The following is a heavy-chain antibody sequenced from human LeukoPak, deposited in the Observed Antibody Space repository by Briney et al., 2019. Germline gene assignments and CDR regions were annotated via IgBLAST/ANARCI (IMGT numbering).Heavy chain of an antibody. CDR1: GYNFTTFG. Sequence: ASVTASCKASGYNFTTFGISWVRQAPGQGLEWLGWISGHNGNTKYIQNVQGRITMTTDTSASTAYMELRSLTSDDTAVYYCTREGTASTGIGPYDFWGQGTLVTVSS. D-gene: IGHD6-13*01. CDR3: TREGTASTGIGPYDF. V-gene: IGHV1-18*01. CDR2: ISGHNGNT. J-gene: IGHJ4*02.